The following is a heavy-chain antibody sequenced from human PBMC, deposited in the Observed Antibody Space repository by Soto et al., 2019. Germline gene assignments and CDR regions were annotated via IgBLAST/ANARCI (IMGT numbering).Heavy chain of an antibody. V-gene: IGHV1-69*12. Sequence: QVQLVQSGAEVKKPGSSVKVSCKASGGTFSTYAISWVRQAPGQGLEWMGGIIPIFGTADYARKFQGRVTITADDSTSTAYMGVSSLRSEDTAVYYCVTQWFPNYYYCSMDVWGQGTTVTVSS. D-gene: IGHD3-10*01. CDR3: VTQWFPNYYYCSMDV. CDR1: GGTFSTYA. J-gene: IGHJ6*02. CDR2: IIPIFGTA.